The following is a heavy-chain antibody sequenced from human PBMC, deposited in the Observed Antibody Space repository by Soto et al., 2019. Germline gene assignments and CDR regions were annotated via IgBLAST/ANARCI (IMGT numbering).Heavy chain of an antibody. Sequence: GASVKVSCTASGYIFANYYMHWVRQAPGQGLEWMAIINPYGGSTNYAQNFQGRLTLTSDTSTSTVYMELSSLRSEDTAVYYCARDLLRADSWGQGTLVTVSS. CDR2: INPYGGST. CDR1: GYIFANYY. V-gene: IGHV1-46*01. D-gene: IGHD2-8*01. CDR3: ARDLLRADS. J-gene: IGHJ4*02.